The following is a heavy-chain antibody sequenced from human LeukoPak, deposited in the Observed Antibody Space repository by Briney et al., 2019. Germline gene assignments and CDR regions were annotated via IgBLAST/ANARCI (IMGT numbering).Heavy chain of an antibody. V-gene: IGHV3-21*01. D-gene: IGHD6-19*01. CDR1: GFTFSSYS. CDR2: ISSSSSYI. Sequence: GGSLRLSCAASGFTFSSYSMNWVRQAPGKGLEWVSSISSSSSYIYYADSVKGRFTISRDNAKNSLYLQMNSLRAEDTAVYYCARDGEYSSGWYDYWGQGTLVTVSS. J-gene: IGHJ4*02. CDR3: ARDGEYSSGWYDY.